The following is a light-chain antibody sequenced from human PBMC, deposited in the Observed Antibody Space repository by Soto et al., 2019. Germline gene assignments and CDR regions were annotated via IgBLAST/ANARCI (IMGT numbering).Light chain of an antibody. Sequence: QSVLTQPPSASGSPGQSVTISCTGTSSDVGGYNYVSWYQPHPGTAPKLMIYAVSKRPSGVPDRFSGSKSGNTASLTVSGVQAEDEADYYCNSYAGSNNWVFGGGTKLTVL. V-gene: IGLV2-8*01. CDR2: AVS. CDR1: SSDVGGYNY. CDR3: NSYAGSNNWV. J-gene: IGLJ3*02.